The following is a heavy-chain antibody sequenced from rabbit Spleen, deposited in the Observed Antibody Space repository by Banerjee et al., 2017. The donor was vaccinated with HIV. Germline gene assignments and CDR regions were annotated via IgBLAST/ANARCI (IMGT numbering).Heavy chain of an antibody. Sequence: QEQLVESGGGLVKPEGSLKLSCTASGFSFSNKAVMCWVRQAPGKGLEWIACIYTDSGTTYYASWAKGRFTISETSSTTVTLQMTSLTAADTATYFCATGADGNSGYPLKWWGPGTLVTVS. D-gene: IGHD1-1*01. CDR2: IYTDSGTT. CDR3: ATGADGNSGYPLKW. J-gene: IGHJ4*01. V-gene: IGHV1S45*01. CDR1: GFSFSNKAV.